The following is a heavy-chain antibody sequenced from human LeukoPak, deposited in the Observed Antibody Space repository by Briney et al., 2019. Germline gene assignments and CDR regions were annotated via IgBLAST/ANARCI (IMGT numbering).Heavy chain of an antibody. CDR3: ARAYYYDSNWFDP. CDR2: IYFSGST. CDR1: GGSIDTSDY. D-gene: IGHD3-22*01. Sequence: SETLSLTCTISGGSIDTSDYWGWIRQPPGKGLEWVGSIYFSGSTYYNPSLKSRVTISVDTSNNQFSLKLRSVTTADTAVYYCARAYYYDSNWFDPWGQGTLVTVSS. J-gene: IGHJ5*02. V-gene: IGHV4-39*07.